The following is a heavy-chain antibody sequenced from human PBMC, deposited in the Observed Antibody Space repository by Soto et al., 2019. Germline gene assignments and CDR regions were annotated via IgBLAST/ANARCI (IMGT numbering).Heavy chain of an antibody. J-gene: IGHJ4*02. CDR2: IYNSGST. CDR3: ARGNVVAIDY. V-gene: IGHV4-30-2*01. D-gene: IGHD2-21*01. Sequence: PSETLSLTCAVSGGSISSGGYSWSWIRQPPGKGMERIGYIYNSGSTYYNPSLKSRINISVDRSKNQFSLKLSSVTAADTAVYYCARGNVVAIDYWGQGTLVTSPQ. CDR1: GGSISSGGYS.